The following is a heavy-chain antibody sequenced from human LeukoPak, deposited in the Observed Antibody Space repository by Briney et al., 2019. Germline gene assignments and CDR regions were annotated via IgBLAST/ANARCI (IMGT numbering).Heavy chain of an antibody. CDR1: GYSISSGYY. V-gene: IGHV4-38-2*02. CDR2: IYHSGST. Sequence: SVTLSLTCTVSGYSISSGYYWGWIRQPPGKGLEWIGSIYHSGSTYYNPSLKSRVTISVDTSKNQFSLKLSSVTAADTAVYYCARVLAYYYYYMDVWGKGTTVTVSS. J-gene: IGHJ6*03. D-gene: IGHD1-26*01. CDR3: ARVLAYYYYYMDV.